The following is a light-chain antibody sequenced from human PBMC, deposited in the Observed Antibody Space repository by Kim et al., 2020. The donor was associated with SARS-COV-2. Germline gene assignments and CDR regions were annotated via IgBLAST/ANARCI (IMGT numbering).Light chain of an antibody. CDR2: GAS. CDR1: QSISIS. Sequence: EIVMTQSPATLSLSPGERATLSCRASQSISISLAWYQQKPGRAPRVLIYGASARATGIPARFSGSGSGAEFTLTISNVQSEDFADYYCQQYDYWRAFGQGTQLEIK. V-gene: IGKV3-15*01. CDR3: QQYDYWRA. J-gene: IGKJ5*01.